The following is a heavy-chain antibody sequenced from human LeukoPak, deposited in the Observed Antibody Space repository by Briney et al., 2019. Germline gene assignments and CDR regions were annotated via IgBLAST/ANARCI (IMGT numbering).Heavy chain of an antibody. CDR2: IYSGGST. J-gene: IGHJ4*02. Sequence: GGSLRLSCAASGFTVSSNYMSWVRQAPGKGLEWVSVIYSGGSTYYADSVKGRFTISRDNSKNTLYLQMNSLRAADTAVYYCARVRYDSSGLGYYFDYWGQGTLVTVSS. D-gene: IGHD3-22*01. V-gene: IGHV3-53*01. CDR3: ARVRYDSSGLGYYFDY. CDR1: GFTVSSNY.